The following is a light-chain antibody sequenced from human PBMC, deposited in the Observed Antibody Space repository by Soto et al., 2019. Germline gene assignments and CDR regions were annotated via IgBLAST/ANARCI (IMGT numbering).Light chain of an antibody. CDR1: QSVSSAH. CDR2: GTS. Sequence: EIVLTQSPGSLSLSPGERATLSCRASQSVSSAHLAWYQQKPGQAPRLLIYGTSSRATGIPDRFSGSGSGTDFTLTISRLEPEDFAVYYCHQFGSSRTLGQGTKVEIK. CDR3: HQFGSSRT. V-gene: IGKV3-20*01. J-gene: IGKJ1*01.